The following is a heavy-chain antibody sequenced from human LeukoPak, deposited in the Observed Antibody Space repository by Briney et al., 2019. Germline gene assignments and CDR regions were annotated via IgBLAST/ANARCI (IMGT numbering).Heavy chain of an antibody. V-gene: IGHV3-21*06. CDR3: ARLRRNSDKSGFYYYYDY. CDR1: GLTFSSFS. Sequence: GGSLRLSCAASGLTFSSFSFNWVRQGPGKGLEWVSSINTVASYIYYAHSVKGRFTSSRDHAKNSLYLQMNSLRAEDTGVYYCARLRRNSDKSGFYYYYDYWGQGTLVTVSS. CDR2: INTVASYI. D-gene: IGHD3-22*01. J-gene: IGHJ4*02.